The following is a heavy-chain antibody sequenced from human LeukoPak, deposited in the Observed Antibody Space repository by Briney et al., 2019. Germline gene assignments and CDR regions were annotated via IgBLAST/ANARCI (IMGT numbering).Heavy chain of an antibody. CDR2: ITRRGDNT. V-gene: IGHV3-23*01. D-gene: IGHD3-16*01. J-gene: IGHJ4*02. CDR3: VKDHKSGRFFDY. CDR1: GFSYNTCA. Sequence: PGGSLRLSCAASGFSYNTCAMTWVRQAPGKGLEWVADITRRGDNTYYADSVKGRFTISGDNSKNTLFLEMNSLRAEDTAIYFCVKDHKSGRFFDYWGQGTLVAVSA.